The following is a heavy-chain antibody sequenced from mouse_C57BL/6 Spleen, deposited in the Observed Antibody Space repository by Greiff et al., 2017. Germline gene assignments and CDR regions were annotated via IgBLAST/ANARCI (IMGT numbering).Heavy chain of an antibody. CDR2: INPGSGGT. Sequence: LVESGAELVRPGTSVKVSCKASGYAFTNSLIEWVKQRPGQGLEWIGVINPGSGGTNYNEKFKGKATLTADKSSSTAYMQLSSLTSEDSAVYFCARNYGSPYYFDYWGQGTTLTVSS. J-gene: IGHJ2*01. D-gene: IGHD1-1*01. V-gene: IGHV1-54*01. CDR1: GYAFTNSL. CDR3: ARNYGSPYYFDY.